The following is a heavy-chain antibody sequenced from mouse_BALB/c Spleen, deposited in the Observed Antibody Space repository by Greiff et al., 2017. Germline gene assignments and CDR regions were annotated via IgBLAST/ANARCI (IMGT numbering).Heavy chain of an antibody. V-gene: IGHV2-9*02. J-gene: IGHJ4*01. Sequence: VKLMESGPGLVAPSQSLSITCTVSGFSLTSYGVHWVRQPPGKGLEWLGVIWAGGSTNYNSALMSRLSISKDNSKSQVFLKMNSLQTDDTAMYYCARDDGYPGGDYWGQGTSVTVSS. CDR3: ARDDGYPGGDY. D-gene: IGHD2-3*01. CDR1: GFSLTSYG. CDR2: IWAGGST.